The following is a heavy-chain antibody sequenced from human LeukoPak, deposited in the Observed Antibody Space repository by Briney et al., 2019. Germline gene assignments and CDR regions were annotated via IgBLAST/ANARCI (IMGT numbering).Heavy chain of an antibody. V-gene: IGHV1-2*02. J-gene: IGHJ3*02. Sequence: ASVKVSCKASGYTFTGYYMHWVRQAPGQGLEWMGWINPNSGGTNYAQKFQGRVTMTRDTSISTAYMELSRLRSDDTAVYYCARVGVPDILTGYANRWDAFDIWGQGTVVAVSS. CDR1: GYTFTGYY. CDR3: ARVGVPDILTGYANRWDAFDI. D-gene: IGHD3-9*01. CDR2: INPNSGGT.